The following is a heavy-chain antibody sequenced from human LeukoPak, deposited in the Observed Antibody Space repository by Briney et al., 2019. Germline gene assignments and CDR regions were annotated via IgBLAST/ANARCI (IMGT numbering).Heavy chain of an antibody. D-gene: IGHD3-16*01. J-gene: IGHJ2*01. CDR3: ARSLIPGRWYFDL. CDR2: ISTDGSYK. Sequence: GKSLRLSCAASGFTFSSFPFHWVRQAPGKGLEWVAAISTDGSYKYHGDSVKGRFTISRDNPMNTLYLQMNGLRPDDTAVYYCARSLIPGRWYFDLWGRGTLVTVSS. V-gene: IGHV3-30*04. CDR1: GFTFSSFP.